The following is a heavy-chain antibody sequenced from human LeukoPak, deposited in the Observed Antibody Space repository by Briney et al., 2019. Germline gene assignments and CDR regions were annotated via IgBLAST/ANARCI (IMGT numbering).Heavy chain of an antibody. CDR1: GGTFSSYA. V-gene: IGHV1-69*13. CDR2: IIPIFGTA. D-gene: IGHD6-19*01. CDR3: ATHKGIAVAGTFDY. Sequence: GASVKVSCKASGGTFSSYAISWVRQAPGQGLEWMGGIIPIFGTANYAQKFQGRVTITADESTSTAYMELSSLRPEDTAVYYCATHKGIAVAGTFDYWGQGTLVTVSS. J-gene: IGHJ4*02.